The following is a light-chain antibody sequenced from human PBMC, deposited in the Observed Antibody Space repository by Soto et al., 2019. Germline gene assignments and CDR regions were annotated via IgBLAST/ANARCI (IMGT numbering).Light chain of an antibody. CDR2: GAS. Sequence: EIVMTQSPATLSVSPGERATLSCRASQSVSSNFAWYQQKPGQAPRLLIYGASTRATGIPARCSGSGSGTEFTLTISSLQSEDFAVYYCQQYNNWPPVTFGGGTKVEIK. CDR1: QSVSSN. V-gene: IGKV3-15*01. J-gene: IGKJ4*01. CDR3: QQYNNWPPVT.